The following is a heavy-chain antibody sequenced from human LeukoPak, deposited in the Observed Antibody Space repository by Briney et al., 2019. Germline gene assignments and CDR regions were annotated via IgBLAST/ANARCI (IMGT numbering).Heavy chain of an antibody. J-gene: IGHJ4*02. Sequence: ASVKVSCKASGYTFTGYYMHWVRQAPGQGLEWMGWINPNSGGTNYAQKFQGWVTMTRDTSISTAYMELSRLRSDDTAVYYCARDQVDILTGYTYFDYWGQGTLVTVSS. CDR3: ARDQVDILTGYTYFDY. D-gene: IGHD3-9*01. V-gene: IGHV1-2*04. CDR1: GYTFTGYY. CDR2: INPNSGGT.